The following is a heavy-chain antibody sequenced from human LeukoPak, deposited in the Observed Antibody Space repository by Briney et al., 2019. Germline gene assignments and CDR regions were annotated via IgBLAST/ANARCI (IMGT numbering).Heavy chain of an antibody. D-gene: IGHD6-19*01. CDR2: IRNKANGGTA. Sequence: PGGSLRLSCTASGFTFSDYAMSWVRQAPRKGLEWVGFIRNKANGGTADYAASVKGRFTISRDDSKTIAYLQMNSLKTEDTAVYYCSRAYSTGWLGINDYWGQGALVTVSS. CDR1: GFTFSDYA. J-gene: IGHJ4*02. CDR3: SRAYSTGWLGINDY. V-gene: IGHV3-49*04.